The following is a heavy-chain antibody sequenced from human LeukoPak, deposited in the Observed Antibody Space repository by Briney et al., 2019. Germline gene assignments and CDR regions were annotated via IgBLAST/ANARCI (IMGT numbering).Heavy chain of an antibody. J-gene: IGHJ4*02. CDR2: VYTSRST. Sequence: SETLSLTCTVSGVSISSYYWSWLRQPAGKGLEWFVRVYTSRSTNYNPSLKSPVTMSVDTSKNQFSLKLSSVTAADTAVYYCARGSGSYRPFDYWGQGTLVTVSS. CDR1: GVSISSYY. V-gene: IGHV4-4*07. D-gene: IGHD1-26*01. CDR3: ARGSGSYRPFDY.